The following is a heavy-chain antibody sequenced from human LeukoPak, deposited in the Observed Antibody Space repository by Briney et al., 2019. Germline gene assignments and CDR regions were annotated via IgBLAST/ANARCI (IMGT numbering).Heavy chain of an antibody. CDR2: IYDSGST. CDR3: ARPVPSRLGWFDP. CDR1: GGSISSSSYY. Sequence: PSETLSLTCTVSGGSISSSSYYWGWHRQPPGRGLEWIGSIYDSGSTYYNPSLKSRVTISEDTSKNQCSLTLSSVTAADTAVYYCARPVPSRLGWFDPWGQGTLVTVSS. V-gene: IGHV4-39*01. D-gene: IGHD1-1*01. J-gene: IGHJ5*02.